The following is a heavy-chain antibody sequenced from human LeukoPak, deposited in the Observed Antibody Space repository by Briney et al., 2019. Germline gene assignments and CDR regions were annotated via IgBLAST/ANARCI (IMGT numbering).Heavy chain of an antibody. CDR1: GYSFTSYW. CDR3: ARQASPNQYCSSTSCPYYFDY. V-gene: IGHV5-51*01. D-gene: IGHD2-2*01. Sequence: GESLKISCQGSGYSFTSYWIGWVRQLPGKGLEWMGIIYPGDSDTRDSPSLQGQVTISADKSISTAYLQWSSLKASDTAMYYCARQASPNQYCSSTSCPYYFDYWGQGTLVTVSS. J-gene: IGHJ4*02. CDR2: IYPGDSDT.